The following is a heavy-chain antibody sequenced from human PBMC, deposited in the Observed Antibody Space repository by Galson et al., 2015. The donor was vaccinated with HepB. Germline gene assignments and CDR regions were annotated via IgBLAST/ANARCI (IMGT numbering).Heavy chain of an antibody. J-gene: IGHJ3*02. Sequence: LSLTCTVSGGSISSSSYYWGWIRQPPGKGLEWIGSIYYSGSTYYNPSLKSRVTISVDTSKNQFSLKLSSVTAADTAVYYCARLPCSTSCYGVGDAFDIWGQGTMVTVSS. CDR3: ARLPCSTSCYGVGDAFDI. D-gene: IGHD2-2*01. CDR2: IYYSGST. V-gene: IGHV4-39*01. CDR1: GGSISSSSYY.